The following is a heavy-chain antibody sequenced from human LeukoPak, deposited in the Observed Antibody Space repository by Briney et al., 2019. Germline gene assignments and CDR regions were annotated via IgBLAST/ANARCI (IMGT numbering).Heavy chain of an antibody. V-gene: IGHV3-30*02. CDR1: GFTLSSYG. CDR3: VRGKVVVAATRAFDC. J-gene: IGHJ4*02. CDR2: IRYDGSNK. D-gene: IGHD2-15*01. Sequence: GGSLRLSCAAPGFTLSSYGMHWVRQAPGKGLEWVAFIRYDGSNKYYADSVKGRFTISRDNSKNTLYLQMNSLRAEDTAVYYCVRGKVVVAATRAFDCWGQGTLVTVSS.